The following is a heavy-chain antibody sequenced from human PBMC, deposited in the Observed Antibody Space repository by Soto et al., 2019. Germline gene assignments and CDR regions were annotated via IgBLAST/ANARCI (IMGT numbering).Heavy chain of an antibody. J-gene: IGHJ6*02. Sequence: EVQLLDSGGGLVQPGGALRLSCSASGFIFSSSAMNWVRQAPGKGLEWVSAISGRGGSIYYAASVKGRFTISRDNSKTTLYLQMDSLRAEDTAVYYCAKGGGDSLRYGMDVWGQGTTVTVSS. D-gene: IGHD2-21*02. V-gene: IGHV3-23*01. CDR2: ISGRGGSI. CDR3: AKGGGDSLRYGMDV. CDR1: GFIFSSSA.